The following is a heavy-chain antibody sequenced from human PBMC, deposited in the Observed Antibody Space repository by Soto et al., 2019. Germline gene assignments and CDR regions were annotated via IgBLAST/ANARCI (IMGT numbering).Heavy chain of an antibody. Sequence: QVQLVESGGGLVKPGGSLRLSCAASGFTFSDYYMSWIRQAPGKGLEWVSYISSSSSYTNYADSVKGRFTISRDNAKNSLYLQMNSLRDEDTAVYHCARTIAAAGGRRYVALWGRGTLVTVSS. CDR3: ARTIAAAGGRRYVAL. CDR1: GFTFSDYY. CDR2: ISSSSSYT. V-gene: IGHV3-11*05. D-gene: IGHD6-13*01. J-gene: IGHJ2*01.